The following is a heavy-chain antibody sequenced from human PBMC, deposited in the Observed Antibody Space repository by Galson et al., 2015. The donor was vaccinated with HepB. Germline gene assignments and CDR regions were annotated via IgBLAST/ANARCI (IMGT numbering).Heavy chain of an antibody. Sequence: QSGAEVKKPGESLKISCKGSGYSFTSYWIGWVRQMPGKGLEWMGIIYPGDSDTRYSPSFQGQVTISADKSISTAYLQWSSLKASDTAMYYCARLEWGDDILTGYAFDIWGQGTMVTVSS. D-gene: IGHD3-9*01. V-gene: IGHV5-51*01. CDR2: IYPGDSDT. J-gene: IGHJ3*02. CDR1: GYSFTSYW. CDR3: ARLEWGDDILTGYAFDI.